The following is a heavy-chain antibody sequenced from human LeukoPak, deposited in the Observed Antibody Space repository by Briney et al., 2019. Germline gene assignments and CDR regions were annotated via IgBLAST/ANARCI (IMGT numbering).Heavy chain of an antibody. J-gene: IGHJ4*02. V-gene: IGHV4-4*02. Sequence: SETLSLTCAVSGGSISNSHWWSWVRQPPGKGLEWIGEIYHSGTTNYNPSLKSRVTISVDKTKNQFSLKLSSVTAADTAVYYCARGTRGYIVQLERRSRPYYFDYWGQGTLVTVSS. CDR3: ARGTRGYIVQLERRSRPYYFDY. CDR2: IYHSGTT. CDR1: GGSISNSHW. D-gene: IGHD1-1*01.